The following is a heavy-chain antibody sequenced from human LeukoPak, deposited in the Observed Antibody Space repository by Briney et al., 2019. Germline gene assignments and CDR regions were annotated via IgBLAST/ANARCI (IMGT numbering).Heavy chain of an antibody. CDR2: ISGSGGST. V-gene: IGHV3-23*01. CDR3: AKGGGWLYYFDY. CDR1: GFTFSSYA. Sequence: GGSLRLSCAASGFTFSSYAMSWIRQAPGKGLEWVSAISGSGGSTYYADSVKGRFTISRDNSKNTLYLQMNSLGTEDTAVYYCAKGGGWLYYFDYWGQGTLVTVSS. J-gene: IGHJ4*02. D-gene: IGHD6-19*01.